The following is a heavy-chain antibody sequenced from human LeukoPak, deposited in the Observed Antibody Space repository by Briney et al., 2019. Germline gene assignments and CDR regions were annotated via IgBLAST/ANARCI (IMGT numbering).Heavy chain of an antibody. J-gene: IGHJ4*02. V-gene: IGHV3-7*03. D-gene: IGHD6-25*01. CDR2: IKQDGSEK. CDR1: GFTFSSYW. Sequence: GGSLRLSCAASGFTFSSYWMSWVRQAPGKGLEWVANIKQDGSEKYYVDSVKGRFTISRDNAKNSLYLQMNSLRAEDTAVYYCARWGIGEQRPPGPYYFDYWGQGTLVTVSS. CDR3: ARWGIGEQRPPGPYYFDY.